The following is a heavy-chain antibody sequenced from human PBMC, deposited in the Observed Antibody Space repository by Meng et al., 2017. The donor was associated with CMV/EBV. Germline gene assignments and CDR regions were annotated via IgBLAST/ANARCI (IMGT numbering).Heavy chain of an antibody. CDR3: AREEDYYGMDV. V-gene: IGHV3-48*03. CDR1: GFTFSSYE. Sequence: GGSLRLSCAASGFTFSSYEMNWVRQAPGKGLEWVSYISSSGSTIYYADSVKGRFTISRDNAKNSLYLQMNSLRAEDTAVYYCAREEDYYGMDVWGQGTTVTVSS. CDR2: ISSSGSTI. J-gene: IGHJ6*02.